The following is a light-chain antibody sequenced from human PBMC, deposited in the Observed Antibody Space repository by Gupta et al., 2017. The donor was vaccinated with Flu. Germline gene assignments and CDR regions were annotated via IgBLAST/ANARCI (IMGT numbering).Light chain of an antibody. J-gene: IGLJ2*01. CDR1: SSDVGGYNY. CDR3: GSDGGSKF. CDR2: EVN. Sequence: QSALTQPPSASGSPGQSVTISCTGTSSDVGGYNYVSWYQQHPGNAPKLMIYEVNKRPSGVPDRFSGSKSGNTASLTVSGRLAEDEADYYCGSDGGSKFFGGGTKLTVL. V-gene: IGLV2-8*01.